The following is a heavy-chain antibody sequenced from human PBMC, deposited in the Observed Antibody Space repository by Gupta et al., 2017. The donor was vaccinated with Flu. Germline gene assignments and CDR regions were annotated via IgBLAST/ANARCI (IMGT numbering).Heavy chain of an antibody. CDR3: AKSNPVAGYYYYGMDV. Sequence: EVQLLESGGGLVQPGGSLRLSCAASGFTFSSYAMSWVRQAPGKGLEWVSAISGSGGSTYYADSVKGRFTISRDNSKNTLYLQMNSLRAEDTAVYYCAKSNPVAGYYYYGMDVWGQGTTVTVSS. D-gene: IGHD6-19*01. J-gene: IGHJ6*02. CDR2: ISGSGGST. CDR1: GFTFSSYA. V-gene: IGHV3-23*01.